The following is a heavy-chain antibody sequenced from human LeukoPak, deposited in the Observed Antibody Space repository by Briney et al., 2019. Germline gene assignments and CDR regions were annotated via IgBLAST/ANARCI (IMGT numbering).Heavy chain of an antibody. V-gene: IGHV3-23*01. CDR3: AKVLAGDMVY. Sequence: GGSLRLSCAVSGFTYRSHAMSWVRQAPGKGLEWVSAISGSGGSTYYADSVKGRFTISRDNSKNTLYLQMNSLRAEDTAVYYCAKVLAGDMVYWGQGTLVTVSS. CDR1: GFTYRSHA. CDR2: ISGSGGST. J-gene: IGHJ4*02. D-gene: IGHD2-15*01.